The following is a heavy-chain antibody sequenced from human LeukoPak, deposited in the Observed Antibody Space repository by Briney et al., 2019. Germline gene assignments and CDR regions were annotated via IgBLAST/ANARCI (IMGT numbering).Heavy chain of an antibody. CDR3: ARVGYCSSTSCYKELDY. CDR1: GYTFTGYY. V-gene: IGHV1-2*02. J-gene: IGHJ4*02. D-gene: IGHD2-2*02. Sequence: ASVKVSCKASGYTFTGYYMHWVRQAPGQGLEWMGWINPNSGGTNHAQKFQGRVTMTRDTSISTAYMELSRLRSDDTAVYYCARVGYCSSTSCYKELDYWGQGTLVTVSS. CDR2: INPNSGGT.